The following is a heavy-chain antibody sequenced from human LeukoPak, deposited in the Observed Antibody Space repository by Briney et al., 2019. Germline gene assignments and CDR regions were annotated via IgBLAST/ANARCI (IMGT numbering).Heavy chain of an antibody. CDR1: GFIFSSYG. CDR2: ISYDGSNK. Sequence: GGSLRLSCAASGFIFSSYGMHWVRQAPGKGLEWVAVISYDGSNKYYADSVKGRFTISRDNSKNTLYLQMNSLRAEDTAVYYCAKDTSATEVGFDYWGQGTLVTVSS. V-gene: IGHV3-30*18. J-gene: IGHJ4*02. CDR3: AKDTSATEVGFDY. D-gene: IGHD6-25*01.